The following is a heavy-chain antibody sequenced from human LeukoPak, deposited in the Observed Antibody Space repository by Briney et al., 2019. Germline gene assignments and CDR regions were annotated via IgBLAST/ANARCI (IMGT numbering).Heavy chain of an antibody. V-gene: IGHV1-2*02. CDR2: INPNSGGT. CDR3: ARGGYYDSSGYRVLDY. D-gene: IGHD3-22*01. CDR1: GYTFTGYY. J-gene: IGHJ4*02. Sequence: ASVNVSCKASGYTFTGYYMHWVRQAPGQGLEWMGWINPNSGGTNYAQKFQGRVTMTRDTSISTAHMELSRLRSDDTAVYYCARGGYYDSSGYRVLDYWGQGTLVTVSS.